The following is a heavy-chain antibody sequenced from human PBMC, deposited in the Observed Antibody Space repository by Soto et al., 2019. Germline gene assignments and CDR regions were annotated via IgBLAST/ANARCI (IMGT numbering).Heavy chain of an antibody. CDR2: IYTSGST. V-gene: IGHV4-4*07. CDR3: ARAHSSSWSYYYYGMDV. Sequence: QVQLQESGPGLVKPSETLSLTCTVSGGSISSYYWSWIRQPAGKGLEWIGRIYTSGSTNYNPSLKSRVNMSVDTSKNQFSLKLSSVTAADTAVYYCARAHSSSWSYYYYGMDVWGQGTTVTVSS. CDR1: GGSISSYY. D-gene: IGHD6-13*01. J-gene: IGHJ6*02.